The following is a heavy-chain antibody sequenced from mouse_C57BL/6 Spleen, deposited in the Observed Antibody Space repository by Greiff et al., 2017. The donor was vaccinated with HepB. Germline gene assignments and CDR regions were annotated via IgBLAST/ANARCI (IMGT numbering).Heavy chain of an antibody. V-gene: IGHV3-6*01. CDR2: ISYDGSN. Sequence: EVQLQQSGPGLVKPSQSLSLTCSVTGYSITSGYYWNWIRQFPGNKLEWMGYISYDGSNNYNPSLKNRISITRDTSKNQFFLKLNSVTTEDTATYYCARRGLGVLWYFDVWGTGTTVTVSS. CDR1: GYSITSGYY. D-gene: IGHD2-14*01. CDR3: ARRGLGVLWYFDV. J-gene: IGHJ1*03.